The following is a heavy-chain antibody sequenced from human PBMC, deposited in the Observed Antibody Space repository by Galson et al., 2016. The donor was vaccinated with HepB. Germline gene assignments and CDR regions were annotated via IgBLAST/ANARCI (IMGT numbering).Heavy chain of an antibody. CDR2: NYYTGSS. D-gene: IGHD1-1*01. Sequence: ETLSLTCSVSGDSVSGTNYYWTWIRRPPGKGLEWIGYNYYTGSSNFSPPLKSRLTMSVDTAKNQFSLRLSSVNAADTAVYFCARGRYRLDQWGQGTLVTVSS. V-gene: IGHV4-61*01. CDR3: ARGRYRLDQ. CDR1: GDSVSGTNYY. J-gene: IGHJ4*02.